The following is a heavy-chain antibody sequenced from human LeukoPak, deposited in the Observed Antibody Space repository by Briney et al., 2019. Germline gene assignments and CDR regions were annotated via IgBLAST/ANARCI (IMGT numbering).Heavy chain of an antibody. J-gene: IGHJ4*02. D-gene: IGHD3-10*01. CDR1: GFTFSSYG. V-gene: IGHV3-30*18. Sequence: GGSLGLSCAASGFTFSSYGMRWVRQAPGKGLEWVAVISYDGSNKYYADSVKGRFTISRDNSKNTLYLQMNSLRAEDTAVYYCAKDIRYGSGSYYRGGFDYWGQGTLVTVSS. CDR3: AKDIRYGSGSYYRGGFDY. CDR2: ISYDGSNK.